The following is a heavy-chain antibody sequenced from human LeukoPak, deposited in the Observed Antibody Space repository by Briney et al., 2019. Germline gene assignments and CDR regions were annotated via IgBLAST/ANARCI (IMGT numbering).Heavy chain of an antibody. CDR3: APRGRDSSGYLDDY. D-gene: IGHD3-22*01. V-gene: IGHV4-34*08. Sequence: SGGGLVQPGGPLRLSCAASGFTLSSYEMNWVRQPPGKGLEWIGEINHSGSTNYNPSLKSRVTISVDTSKNQFSLKLSSVTAADTAVYYCAPRGRDSSGYLDDYWGQGTLVTVSS. CDR1: GFTLSSYE. CDR2: INHSGST. J-gene: IGHJ4*02.